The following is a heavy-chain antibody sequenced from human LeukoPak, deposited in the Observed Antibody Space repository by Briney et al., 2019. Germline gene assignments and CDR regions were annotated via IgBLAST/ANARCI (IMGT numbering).Heavy chain of an antibody. CDR3: ARHYDYVWDY. J-gene: IGHJ4*02. D-gene: IGHD3-16*01. CDR1: GYSISSGYY. Sequence: SETLSLTCTVSGYSISSGYYWGWIRQPPGKGLEWIGSIYESGSTYYNPSLKSRVTISVDTSKNQFSLKLSSVTAADTAVYYCARHYDYVWDYWGQGTLVTVSS. CDR2: IYESGST. V-gene: IGHV4-38-2*02.